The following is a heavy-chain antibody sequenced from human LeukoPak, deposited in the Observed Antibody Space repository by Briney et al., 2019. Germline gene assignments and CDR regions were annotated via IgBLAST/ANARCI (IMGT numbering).Heavy chain of an antibody. CDR1: GGSISSGGYY. J-gene: IGHJ3*02. Sequence: SQTLSLTCTVSGGSISSGGYYWGWIRQPPGKGLEWIGYIYHSGSTYYNPSLKSRVTISVDRSKNQFSLKLSSVTAADTAVYYCARVVVVVPAMGNAFDIWGQGTMVTVSS. D-gene: IGHD2-2*01. CDR3: ARVVVVVPAMGNAFDI. CDR2: IYHSGST. V-gene: IGHV4-30-2*01.